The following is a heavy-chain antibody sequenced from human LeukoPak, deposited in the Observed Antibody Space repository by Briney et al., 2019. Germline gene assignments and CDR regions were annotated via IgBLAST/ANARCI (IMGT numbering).Heavy chain of an antibody. Sequence: PGGSLRLSCAASGFTVSSNYMSWVRQAPGKGREWVSTLRGGGVTTYYADSVKGRLTISRDNSKNTVYLQMNSLRDDDTAVYVCARESPVAAVGRSWFDPWGQGTLVTVSS. D-gene: IGHD6-13*01. CDR2: LRGGGVTT. J-gene: IGHJ5*02. CDR3: ARESPVAAVGRSWFDP. V-gene: IGHV3-23*01. CDR1: GFTVSSNY.